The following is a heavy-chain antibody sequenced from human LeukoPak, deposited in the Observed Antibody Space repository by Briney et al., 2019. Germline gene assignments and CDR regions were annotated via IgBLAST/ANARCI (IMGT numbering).Heavy chain of an antibody. V-gene: IGHV3-30*02. CDR2: IRYDGSNK. Sequence: GGSLRLSCAASGFTFSSYGMHWVRQAPGKGLEWVAFIRYDGSNKYYADSVKGRFTISRDNSKNTLYLQMNSLRAEDTAVYYCARSETWIQLWSDLDYWGQGTLVTVSS. CDR3: ARSETWIQLWSDLDY. CDR1: GFTFSSYG. D-gene: IGHD5-18*01. J-gene: IGHJ4*02.